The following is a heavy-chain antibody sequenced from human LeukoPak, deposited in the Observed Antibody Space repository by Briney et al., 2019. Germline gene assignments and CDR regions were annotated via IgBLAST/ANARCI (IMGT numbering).Heavy chain of an antibody. J-gene: IGHJ6*03. CDR3: ARGPSYSSGFSYYYYMDV. CDR1: GFTFTSYD. D-gene: IGHD6-19*01. CDR2: INPNSGNT. Sequence: ASVKVSCKASGFTFTSYDINWVRQASGQGLEWMGWINPNSGNTGYAQKFQERVSIIRDTSISTAFMEVSSLRSEDTAVYYCARGPSYSSGFSYYYYMDVWGKGTTVTVSS. V-gene: IGHV1-8*03.